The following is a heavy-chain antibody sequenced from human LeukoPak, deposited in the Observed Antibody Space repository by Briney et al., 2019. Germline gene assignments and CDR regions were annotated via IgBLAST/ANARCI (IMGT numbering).Heavy chain of an antibody. D-gene: IGHD3-3*02. Sequence: PSQTLSLTCTVSGGSISSYYWSWIRQPPGKGLEWIGYIYTSGSTNYNPSLKSRVTISVDTSKNQFSLKLSSVTAADTAVYYCARNSFSSWFDPWGQGTLVTVSS. V-gene: IGHV4-4*09. CDR2: IYTSGST. CDR1: GGSISSYY. J-gene: IGHJ5*02. CDR3: ARNSFSSWFDP.